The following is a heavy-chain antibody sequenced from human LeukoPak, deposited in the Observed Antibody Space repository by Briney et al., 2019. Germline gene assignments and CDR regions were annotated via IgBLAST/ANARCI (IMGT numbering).Heavy chain of an antibody. V-gene: IGHV4-59*01. CDR1: GGSISSYY. CDR3: ASYYGSGTTSHYYYMDV. CDR2: IYYSGST. Sequence: SETLSLTCTVSGGSISSYYWSWIRQPPGKGLEWVGYIYYSGSTNYNPSLKSRFTISVDTPKNQFSLKLSSVTATDTAVHFCASYYGSGTTSHYYYMDVWGKGTTVTISS. J-gene: IGHJ6*03. D-gene: IGHD3-10*01.